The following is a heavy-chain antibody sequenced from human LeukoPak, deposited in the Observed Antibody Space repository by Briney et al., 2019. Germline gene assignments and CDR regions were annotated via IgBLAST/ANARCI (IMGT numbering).Heavy chain of an antibody. Sequence: GGSLRLSCAASGFSFKTFWMSWVRQAPGKGLEWVANIKPDESEKYCVDSVKGRFTISRDNAINSLYLQMNSLRAEDTAVYYCARDANYFDSSTYYDAFDVWGQGTMVTVSS. CDR3: ARDANYFDSSTYYDAFDV. D-gene: IGHD3-22*01. CDR1: GFSFKTFW. CDR2: IKPDESEK. V-gene: IGHV3-7*05. J-gene: IGHJ3*01.